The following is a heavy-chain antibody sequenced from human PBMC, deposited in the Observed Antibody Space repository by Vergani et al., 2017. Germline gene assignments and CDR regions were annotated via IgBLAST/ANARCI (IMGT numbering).Heavy chain of an antibody. CDR3: ASGKYYSDSTSHFRGRYFDV. D-gene: IGHD3-16*01. Sequence: QMQLQESGPGLVKASETLSLTCTVSGDSIISRSYYWGWIRQPPGKGLEWMGSIYNSGNGDSSSSLKSRVTLSGDTSKNQFSLRLTSVTAADTAVYYCASGKYYSDSTSHFRGRYFDVWGRGTLVTVPS. V-gene: IGHV4-39*01. CDR1: GDSIISRSYY. J-gene: IGHJ2*01. CDR2: IYNSGNG.